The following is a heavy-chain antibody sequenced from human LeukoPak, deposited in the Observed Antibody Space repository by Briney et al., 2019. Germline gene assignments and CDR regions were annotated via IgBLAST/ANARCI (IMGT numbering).Heavy chain of an antibody. D-gene: IGHD1-1*01. CDR3: TTNEYYYYYMDV. CDR2: IKSKTDGGTT. CDR1: XNAW. J-gene: IGHJ6*03. Sequence: XNAWMSWVRXAPGKGLEWVGRIKSKTDGGTTDYAAPVKGRFTISRDDSKNTLYLQMNSLKTEDTAVYYCTTNEYYYYYMDVWGKGTTVTVSS. V-gene: IGHV3-15*01.